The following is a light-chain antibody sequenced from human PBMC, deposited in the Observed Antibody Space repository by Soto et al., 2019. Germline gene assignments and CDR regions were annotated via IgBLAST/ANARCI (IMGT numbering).Light chain of an antibody. Sequence: QSVLTQPPSVSGAPGQRVTISCTGSSSNIGAGFDVHWYQQLPGTAPKLLIYCNINRPSGVPDRFSGSKSGTSASLAITGLQAEDEADYYCQSYDSSLSVHVVFGGGTKLTVL. CDR2: CNI. J-gene: IGLJ2*01. CDR3: QSYDSSLSVHVV. V-gene: IGLV1-40*01. CDR1: SSNIGAGFD.